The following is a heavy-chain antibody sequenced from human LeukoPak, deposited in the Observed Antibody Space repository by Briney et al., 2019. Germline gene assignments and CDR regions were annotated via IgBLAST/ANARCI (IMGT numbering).Heavy chain of an antibody. J-gene: IGHJ4*02. V-gene: IGHV3-21*01. CDR3: ARGGVVRGVITRGPDY. CDR2: ISSSSYI. CDR1: GFTFSSYS. Sequence: IPGGSLRLSCAASGFTFSSYSMNWVRQAPWKGLEWVSSISSSSYIYYADSVKGRFTISRDNAKNSLYLQMNSLRAEDTAVYYCARGGVVRGVITRGPDYWGQGTLVTVSS. D-gene: IGHD3-10*01.